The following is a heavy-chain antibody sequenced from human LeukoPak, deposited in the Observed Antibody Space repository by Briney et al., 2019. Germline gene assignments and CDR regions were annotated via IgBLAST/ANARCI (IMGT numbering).Heavy chain of an antibody. Sequence: GESLKISCRGSGYTSINYWIAWVRQLPGKGLEWMGTIYPGGSDTRYSPSFQGQVTFSADKSISTAYLQWDSLRASDTAMYYCASSRYYYDSSGHLFHYWGQGTLVTVSS. CDR2: IYPGGSDT. CDR3: ASSRYYYDSSGHLFHY. J-gene: IGHJ4*02. D-gene: IGHD3-22*01. V-gene: IGHV5-51*01. CDR1: GYTSINYW.